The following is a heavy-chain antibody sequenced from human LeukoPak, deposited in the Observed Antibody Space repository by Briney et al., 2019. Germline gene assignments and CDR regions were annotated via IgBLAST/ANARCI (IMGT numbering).Heavy chain of an antibody. V-gene: IGHV1-18*04. Sequence: GASVRVSCKASGYTFTCYYMHWVRQAPGQGLEWMGWISAYNGNTNYAQKLQGRVTMTTDTSTSTAYMELRSLRSDDTAVYYCARDFTYYDFWSGYYWHYFDYWGQGTLVTVSS. D-gene: IGHD3-3*01. CDR3: ARDFTYYDFWSGYYWHYFDY. J-gene: IGHJ4*02. CDR2: ISAYNGNT. CDR1: GYTFTCYY.